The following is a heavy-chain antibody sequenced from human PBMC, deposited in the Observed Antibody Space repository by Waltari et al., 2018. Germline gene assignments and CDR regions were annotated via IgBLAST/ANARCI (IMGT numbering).Heavy chain of an antibody. CDR2: INPSGGST. Sequence: QVQLVQSGAEVKKPGASVKVSCKASGYTFTSYYMHWVRQAPGQGLEWMGIINPSGGSTSYAQKFQGRVTMTRDTSTSTVYMELSSLRSEDTAVYYCARDPQAVAATPYYYYYYYMDVWGKGTTVTVSS. V-gene: IGHV1-46*01. CDR1: GYTFTSYY. J-gene: IGHJ6*03. D-gene: IGHD2-15*01. CDR3: ARDPQAVAATPYYYYYYYMDV.